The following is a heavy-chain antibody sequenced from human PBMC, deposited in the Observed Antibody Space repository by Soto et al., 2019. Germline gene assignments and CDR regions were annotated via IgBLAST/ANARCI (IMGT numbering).Heavy chain of an antibody. CDR1: GGTFSSYA. CDR3: ARESTSDWSGNYYYYYGMDV. J-gene: IGHJ6*02. V-gene: IGHV1-69*13. CDR2: IIPIFGTA. D-gene: IGHD3-9*01. Sequence: SVKVSCEASGGTFSSYAISWVRQAPGQGLEWMGGIIPIFGTANYAQKFQGRVTITADESTSTAYMELSSLRSEDTAVYYCARESTSDWSGNYYYYYGMDVWGQGTTVTV.